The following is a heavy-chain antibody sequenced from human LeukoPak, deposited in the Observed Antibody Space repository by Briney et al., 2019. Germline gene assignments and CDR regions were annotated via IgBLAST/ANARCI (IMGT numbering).Heavy chain of an antibody. CDR2: ISWNSRSI. CDR3: AKDAHPDYYDSSGYNWFDP. CDR1: GFTFDDYA. V-gene: IGHV3-9*01. J-gene: IGHJ5*02. D-gene: IGHD3-22*01. Sequence: PGRSLRLSCAASGFTFDDYAMHWVRQAPGKGLEWVSGISWNSRSIGYADSVKGRFTISRDNAKNSLYLQMNSLRAEDTALYYCAKDAHPDYYDSSGYNWFDPWGQGTLVTVSS.